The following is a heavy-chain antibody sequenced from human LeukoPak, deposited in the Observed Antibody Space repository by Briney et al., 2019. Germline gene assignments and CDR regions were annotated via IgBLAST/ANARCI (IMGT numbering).Heavy chain of an antibody. CDR3: ARVTITMVRGVPSPRNYYYYGMDV. V-gene: IGHV4-30-4*01. Sequence: SETLSLTCTVSGGSISSGDYYWSWIRQPPGQGLEWVGYIYYSGSTYNNPSLKSRVTISVDTSKNQFSLKLSSVTAADTAVYYCARVTITMVRGVPSPRNYYYYGMDVWGKGTTVTVSS. CDR1: GGSISSGDYY. CDR2: IYYSGST. J-gene: IGHJ6*04. D-gene: IGHD3-10*01.